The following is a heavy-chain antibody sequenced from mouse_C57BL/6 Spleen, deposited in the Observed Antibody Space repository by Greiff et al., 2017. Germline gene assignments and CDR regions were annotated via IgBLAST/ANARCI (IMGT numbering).Heavy chain of an antibody. J-gene: IGHJ3*01. Sequence: QVQLQQPGTELVKPGASVKLSCKASGYTFTSYWMHWVKQRPGQGLEWIGNINPSNGGTNYNEKFKSKGTLPVEKSSSTACMELSSLTSEDSAVYYCARGDYYGSSFSRFAYWGQGTLVTVSA. CDR1: GYTFTSYW. CDR3: ARGDYYGSSFSRFAY. D-gene: IGHD1-1*01. V-gene: IGHV1-53*01. CDR2: INPSNGGT.